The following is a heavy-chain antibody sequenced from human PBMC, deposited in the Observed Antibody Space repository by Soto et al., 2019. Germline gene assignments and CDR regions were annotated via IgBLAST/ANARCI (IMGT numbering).Heavy chain of an antibody. V-gene: IGHV1-3*01. CDR2: INAGNGNT. CDR3: ARVHERKLWFGELAYFDY. J-gene: IGHJ4*02. CDR1: GYTFTSYA. D-gene: IGHD3-10*01. Sequence: QVQLVQSGAEVKKPGDSVKVSCKASGYTFTSYAMHWVRQAPGQRLEWMGWINAGNGNTKYSQKFQGRVTITRDTSASTAYMELSSLRSEDTAVYYCARVHERKLWFGELAYFDYWGQGTLVTVSS.